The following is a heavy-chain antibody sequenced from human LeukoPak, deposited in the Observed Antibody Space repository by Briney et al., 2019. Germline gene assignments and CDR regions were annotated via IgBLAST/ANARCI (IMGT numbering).Heavy chain of an antibody. CDR3: ASENSGSSF. D-gene: IGHD1-26*01. CDR1: GFTFSSDW. J-gene: IGHJ4*02. V-gene: IGHV3-7*01. CDR2: IKQDGSEK. Sequence: GGSLRLSCAASGFTFSSDWMTWVRQAPGKGLEWVANIKQDGSEKYYVDSVKGRFTISRDNAKNSLYLQMNSLRAEDTAGYYCASENSGSSFWGQGPLVTVSS.